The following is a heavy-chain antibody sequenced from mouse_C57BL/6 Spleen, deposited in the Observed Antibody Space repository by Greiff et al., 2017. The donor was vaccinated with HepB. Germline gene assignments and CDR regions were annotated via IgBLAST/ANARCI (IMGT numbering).Heavy chain of an antibody. CDR3: ARYRSYAMDY. V-gene: IGHV1-69*01. Sequence: QVQLQQSGAELVMPGASVKLSCKASGYTFTSYWMHWVKQRPGQGLEWIGEIDPSDSYTNYNQKFKGKSTLTVDKSSSTAYMQLSSLTSEDSAVYYCARYRSYAMDYWGQGTSVTVSS. J-gene: IGHJ4*01. CDR1: GYTFTSYW. CDR2: IDPSDSYT.